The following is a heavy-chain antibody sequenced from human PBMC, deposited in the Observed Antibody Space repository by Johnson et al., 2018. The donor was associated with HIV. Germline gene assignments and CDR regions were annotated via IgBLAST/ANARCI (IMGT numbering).Heavy chain of an antibody. V-gene: IGHV3-33*01. CDR2: IWYDGSNK. D-gene: IGHD3-10*01. CDR3: ARPPPLRGNYGSGSWWAFDI. Sequence: QVQLVESGGGVVQPGRSLRLSCAASGFTFSSYGMHWVRQAPGKGLEWVAVIWYDGSNKYYADSVKGRFTISRDNSKNSLYLQMNSLRAEDTGVYYCARPPPLRGNYGSGSWWAFDIWGQGTMVTVSS. CDR1: GFTFSSYG. J-gene: IGHJ3*02.